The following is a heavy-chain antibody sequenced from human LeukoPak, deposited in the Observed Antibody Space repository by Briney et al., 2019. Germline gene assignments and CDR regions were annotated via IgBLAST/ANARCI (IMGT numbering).Heavy chain of an antibody. CDR3: ARSAAGYAEYFQH. J-gene: IGHJ1*01. D-gene: IGHD6-13*01. CDR2: INPNSGGT. Sequence: ASVKVSCEASGYTFTGYYMHWVRQAPGQGLEWMGWINPNSGGTNYAQKFQGRVTMTRDTSISTAYMELSRLRSDDTAVYYCARSAAGYAEYFQHWGQGTLVTVSS. V-gene: IGHV1-2*02. CDR1: GYTFTGYY.